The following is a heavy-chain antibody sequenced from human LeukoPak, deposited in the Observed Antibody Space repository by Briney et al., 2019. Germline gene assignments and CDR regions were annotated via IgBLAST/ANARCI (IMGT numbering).Heavy chain of an antibody. CDR3: ARGNAVAAREDYYYYYYYMDV. CDR1: GGSFSGYY. D-gene: IGHD6-19*01. Sequence: SETLSLTCAVYGGSFSGYYWSWIRQPPGKGLEWIGEINHSGSTNYNPSLKSRVTISVDTSKNQFSLKLSSVTAADTAVYYCARGNAVAAREDYYYYYYYMDVWGKGTTVTVSS. CDR2: INHSGST. J-gene: IGHJ6*03. V-gene: IGHV4-34*01.